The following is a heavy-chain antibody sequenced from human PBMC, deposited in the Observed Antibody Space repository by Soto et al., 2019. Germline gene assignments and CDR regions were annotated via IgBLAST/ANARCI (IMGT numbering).Heavy chain of an antibody. D-gene: IGHD7-27*01. V-gene: IGHV1-18*01. J-gene: IGHJ5*02. CDR3: ARDLGAPPLGNWFDP. CDR1: GYTCTSYG. Sequence: QVQLVQSGAEVKKPGASVKVSCKASGYTCTSYGISWVRQAPGQGLEWMGWISAYNGNTNYAQKLQGRVTMTADTSTSTAYMELRSLRSDDTAVYYCARDLGAPPLGNWFDPWGQGTLVTVSS. CDR2: ISAYNGNT.